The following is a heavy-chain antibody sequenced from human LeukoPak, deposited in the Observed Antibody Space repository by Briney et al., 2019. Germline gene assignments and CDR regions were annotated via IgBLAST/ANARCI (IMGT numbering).Heavy chain of an antibody. CDR3: ARGWPGHCYDSSGYFDY. CDR2: IIPILGIA. Sequence: SVKVSCKASGGTFSSYAISWVRQAPGQGLEWMGRIIPILGIANYAQKFQGRVTITADKSTSTAYMELSSLRSEDTAVYYCARGWPGHCYDSSGYFDYWGQGTLVTVSS. J-gene: IGHJ4*02. CDR1: GGTFSSYA. V-gene: IGHV1-69*04. D-gene: IGHD3-22*01.